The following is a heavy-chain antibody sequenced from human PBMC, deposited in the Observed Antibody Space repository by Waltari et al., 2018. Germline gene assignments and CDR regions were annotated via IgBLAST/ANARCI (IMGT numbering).Heavy chain of an antibody. CDR3: VRAYYDGRLDY. CDR2: IKNDGSGP. Sequence: EVQLVESGGGLVQPGGSLRLSCAASGFTFNNFWMHWVRQDAGKGLMWFARIKNDGSGPIYAESVKGRFTISRDNAKNTLYLQMNSLRPEDTAVYYCVRAYYDGRLDYWGQGTLVTASS. D-gene: IGHD3-22*01. V-gene: IGHV3-74*01. CDR1: GFTFNNFW. J-gene: IGHJ4*01.